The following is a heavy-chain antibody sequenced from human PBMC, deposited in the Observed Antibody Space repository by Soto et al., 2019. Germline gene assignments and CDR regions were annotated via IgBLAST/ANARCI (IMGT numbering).Heavy chain of an antibody. J-gene: IGHJ5*02. D-gene: IGHD3-16*02. CDR3: ARGFAITFGGVIADWFDP. V-gene: IGHV4-31*03. CDR1: NGSISRGGYY. Sequence: SETMSHTCTVSNGSISRGGYYWSWIRQHPGKGLAWIGYIYYSGSTYYNPSLKSRVTISVDTSKNQFSLKLSSVTAADTAVYYCARGFAITFGGVIADWFDPWGQGTLVTSPQ. CDR2: IYYSGST.